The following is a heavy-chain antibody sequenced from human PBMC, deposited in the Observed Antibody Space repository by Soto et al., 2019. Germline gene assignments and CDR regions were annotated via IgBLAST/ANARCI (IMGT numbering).Heavy chain of an antibody. CDR3: ATGQQPCLVITTRYDMDV. D-gene: IGHD6-19*01. CDR2: INPSGGSS. CDR1: GYTFTSYY. Sequence: GASVKVSCKASGYTFTSYYMHWVRQAPGQGLEWMGIINPSGGSSSYAQKFQGGVTMTRDTSASTVDMVLSRLRSEDTAVYSRATGQQPCLVITTRYDMDVWGKGTRVTVCS. V-gene: IGHV1-46*01. J-gene: IGHJ6*04.